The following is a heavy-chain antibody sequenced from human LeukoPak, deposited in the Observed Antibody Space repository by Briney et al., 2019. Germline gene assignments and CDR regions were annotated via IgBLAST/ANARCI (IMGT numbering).Heavy chain of an antibody. V-gene: IGHV1-18*01. CDR2: ISAYNGNT. CDR1: GYTFTSYG. D-gene: IGHD6-19*01. CDR3: ARDPLEEWLAFDYYMDV. J-gene: IGHJ6*03. Sequence: ASVEVSCKASGYTFTSYGISWVRQAPGQGLEWMGWISAYNGNTNYAQKLQGRVTMTTDTSTSTAYMELRSLRSDDTAVYYCARDPLEEWLAFDYYMDVRGKGTTVTVSS.